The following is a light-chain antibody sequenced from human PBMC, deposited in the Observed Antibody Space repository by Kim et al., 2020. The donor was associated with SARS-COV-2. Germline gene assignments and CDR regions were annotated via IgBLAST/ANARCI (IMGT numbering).Light chain of an antibody. CDR2: HVF. V-gene: IGLV2-11*01. CDR1: SSDVGAYTY. CDR3: CSYVDPYTPWL. J-gene: IGLJ3*02. Sequence: QACTISCAGTSSDVGAYTYVSWYLQHPGKAPKLLIFHVFERPSGVPDRFFGSKSGNTASLTISGLQAEDEADYYCCSYVDPYTPWLFGGGTKLTVL.